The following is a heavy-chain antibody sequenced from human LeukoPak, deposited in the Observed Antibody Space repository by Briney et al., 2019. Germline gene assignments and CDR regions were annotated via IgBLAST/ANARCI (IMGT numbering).Heavy chain of an antibody. V-gene: IGHV4-39*01. Sequence: SETLSLTCTVSGGSISSSGYYWGWIRQPPGKGLEWIGSIYYSGSTYYNPSLKSRVTISVDTSKNQFSLKLSSVTAADTAVYYCARHGYGSLPPLDYWGQGTLVTVSS. D-gene: IGHD5-18*01. J-gene: IGHJ4*02. CDR1: GGSISSSGYY. CDR2: IYYSGST. CDR3: ARHGYGSLPPLDY.